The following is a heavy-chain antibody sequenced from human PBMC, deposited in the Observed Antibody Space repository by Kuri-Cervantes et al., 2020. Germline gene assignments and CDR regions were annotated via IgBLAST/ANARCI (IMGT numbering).Heavy chain of an antibody. CDR2: IYYSGST. D-gene: IGHD2-2*01. J-gene: IGHJ5*02. CDR3: ARHSAEPHPYQLLGLGWFDP. CDR1: GGSISSYY. Sequence: GSLRLSCTVSGGSISSYYWGWIRQPPGKGLEWIGSIYYSGSTYYNPSLKSRVTISVDTSKNQFSLKLSSVTAADTAVYYCARHSAEPHPYQLLGLGWFDPWGQGTLVTVSS. V-gene: IGHV4-39*01.